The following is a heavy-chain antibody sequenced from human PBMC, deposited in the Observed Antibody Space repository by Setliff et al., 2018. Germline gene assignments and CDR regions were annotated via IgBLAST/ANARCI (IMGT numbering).Heavy chain of an antibody. CDR1: GFTFSNYY. D-gene: IGHD3-16*01. CDR2: VHDSGNPT. V-gene: IGHV3-11*01. CDR3: ARTTGYRLEGDFDY. Sequence: GSLRLSCAASGFTFSNYYMTWIRQAPGKGLEWISYVHDSGNPTYYADSVKGRFTVSRENAKNSLYLQMTSLRAEDTAIYYCARTTGYRLEGDFDYWGQGTLVTVSS. J-gene: IGHJ4*02.